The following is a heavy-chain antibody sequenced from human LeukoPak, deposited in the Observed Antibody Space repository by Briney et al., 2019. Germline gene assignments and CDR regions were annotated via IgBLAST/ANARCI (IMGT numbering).Heavy chain of an antibody. V-gene: IGHV1-2*02. J-gene: IGHJ4*02. Sequence: GASVKVSCKASGYTFTGYCMHWVRQAPGQGLEWMGWINPNSGGTNYAQKFQGRVTMTRDASISTAYMELSRLRSDDTAVYYCARDRYPYYYDSSGYYGGLEGYWGQGTLVTVSS. D-gene: IGHD3-22*01. CDR3: ARDRYPYYYDSSGYYGGLEGY. CDR1: GYTFTGYC. CDR2: INPNSGGT.